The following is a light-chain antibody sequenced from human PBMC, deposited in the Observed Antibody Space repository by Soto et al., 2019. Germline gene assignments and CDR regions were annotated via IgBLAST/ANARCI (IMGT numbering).Light chain of an antibody. V-gene: IGKV3-20*01. CDR1: QSVSSSY. Sequence: DIVLTQSPGTLSLSPVERVTLSCRASQSVSSSYLAWYQQKPGQAPRLLIYGASSRATGIPDRFSGSGSGTDFTLTISRLEPEDFAVYYCQQYGSSGWTFGQGTKVDIK. J-gene: IGKJ1*01. CDR3: QQYGSSGWT. CDR2: GAS.